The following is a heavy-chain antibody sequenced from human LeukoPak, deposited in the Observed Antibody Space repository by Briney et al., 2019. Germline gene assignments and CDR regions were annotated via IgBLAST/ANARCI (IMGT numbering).Heavy chain of an antibody. Sequence: GGSLRLSCAASGFTFSSYAMSWVRQAPGKGLEWVSAISGSGGSTYYADSVKGRFTISRDNSKNTLYLQMNSLRAEDTAVYYCAKDVPKLWGIAVAAYFDYWGQGTLVTVSS. CDR1: GFTFSSYA. CDR3: AKDVPKLWGIAVAAYFDY. J-gene: IGHJ4*02. D-gene: IGHD6-19*01. V-gene: IGHV3-23*01. CDR2: ISGSGGST.